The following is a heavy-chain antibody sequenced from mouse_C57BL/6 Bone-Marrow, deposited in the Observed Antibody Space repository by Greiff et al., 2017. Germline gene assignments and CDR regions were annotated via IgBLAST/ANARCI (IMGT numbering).Heavy chain of an antibody. J-gene: IGHJ2*01. Sequence: QVQLKESGPELVKPGASVKISCKASGYAFSSSWMNWVKQRPGKGLEWIGRIYPGDGDTNYNGKFKGKATLTADKSSSTAYMQLSSLTSEDSAVYFCAIYDYDAGDYWGQGTTLTVAS. CDR3: AIYDYDAGDY. V-gene: IGHV1-82*01. CDR2: IYPGDGDT. CDR1: GYAFSSSW. D-gene: IGHD2-4*01.